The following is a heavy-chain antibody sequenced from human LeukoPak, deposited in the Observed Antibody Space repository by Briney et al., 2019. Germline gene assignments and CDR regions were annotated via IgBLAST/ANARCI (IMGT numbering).Heavy chain of an antibody. CDR2: IYYSGRT. J-gene: IGHJ3*02. D-gene: IGHD5-12*01. Sequence: PSETLSLTCTVSGASISRSDYFWGWIRQPPGKGLEWIGSIYYSGRTYYSPSLKGRVTISVDTSKNQFSLKLTSVTAADTAVYYCARHSRPGYGDYENAFDIWGQGTMVTVSS. CDR3: ARHSRPGYGDYENAFDI. V-gene: IGHV4-39*01. CDR1: GASISRSDYF.